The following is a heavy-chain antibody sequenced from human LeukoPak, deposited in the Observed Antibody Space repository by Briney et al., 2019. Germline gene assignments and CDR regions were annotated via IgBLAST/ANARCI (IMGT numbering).Heavy chain of an antibody. CDR3: TRGGFYCGADCYVDY. Sequence: KASETLSLTCSVSGGSFSGCLWSWIRQPPGKGLEWIGYVSHSGDTNYAPSLSSRVTISVDTSKNQFSLKLSSVTAADTAVYYCTRGGFYCGADCYVDYWGQGTLVTVSS. D-gene: IGHD2-21*02. CDR1: GGSFSGCL. J-gene: IGHJ4*02. CDR2: VSHSGDT. V-gene: IGHV4-59*12.